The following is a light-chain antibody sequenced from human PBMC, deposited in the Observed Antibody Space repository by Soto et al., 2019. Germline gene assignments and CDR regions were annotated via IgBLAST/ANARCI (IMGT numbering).Light chain of an antibody. CDR2: GAF. CDR1: QSISSTY. CDR3: QQYGSSSFA. Sequence: IVLTQSAGTLSVYPGERATLFCRARQSISSTYLAWYQKKPGQAPRLLLYGAFNRATGIPDRFSGSGSGTDFTLTISRLEPEDCAFYYCQQYGSSSFAFGPGTKVEIK. J-gene: IGKJ3*01. V-gene: IGKV3-20*01.